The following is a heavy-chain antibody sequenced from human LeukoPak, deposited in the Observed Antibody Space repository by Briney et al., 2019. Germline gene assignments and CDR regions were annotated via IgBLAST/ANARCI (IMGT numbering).Heavy chain of an antibody. V-gene: IGHV3-7*01. J-gene: IGHJ4*02. CDR2: IKEDGSQK. Sequence: GGSLRLSCEASGFTFTRYWMSWVRQAPGKGLEWVANIKEDGSQKNYGDSVKGRFTISRDNAKNSVYLQLNSLRAEDTAVYYCAKEGGLWFGGLFSRYVDFWGQGTLVTVSS. CDR1: GFTFTRYW. CDR3: AKEGGLWFGGLFSRYVDF. D-gene: IGHD3-10*01.